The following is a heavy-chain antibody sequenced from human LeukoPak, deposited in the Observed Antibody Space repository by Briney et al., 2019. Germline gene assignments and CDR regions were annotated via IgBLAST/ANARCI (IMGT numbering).Heavy chain of an antibody. D-gene: IGHD5-18*01. J-gene: IGHJ4*02. V-gene: IGHV4-39*01. CDR3: ARHRPYVDTAMVDY. Sequence: SETLSLTCTVSGGSISSSSYYWGWIRQPPGKGLEWIGSIYYSGSTYYNPSLKSRVTISVDTSKNQFSLKLSSVTAADTAVYYCARHRPYVDTAMVDYWGQETLVTVSS. CDR1: GGSISSSSYY. CDR2: IYYSGST.